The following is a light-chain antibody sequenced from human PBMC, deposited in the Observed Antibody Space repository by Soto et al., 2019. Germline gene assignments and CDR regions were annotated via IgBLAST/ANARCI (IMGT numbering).Light chain of an antibody. CDR1: QSLLHSNGYNY. V-gene: IGKV2-28*01. CDR3: MQALQTPPWT. CDR2: MGS. Sequence: DIVMTQSPLSLPVTPGEPASISCRSSQSLLHSNGYNYLDWYLQKPGQSPQLLIYMGSNRASGAPDRFSGSGSGTDFTMKISRVEAEDVGVYYCMQALQTPPWTFGQGTRWKSN. J-gene: IGKJ1*01.